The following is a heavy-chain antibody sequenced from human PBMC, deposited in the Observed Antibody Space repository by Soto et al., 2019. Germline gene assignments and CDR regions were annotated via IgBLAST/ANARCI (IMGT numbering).Heavy chain of an antibody. CDR1: GGSISGYY. V-gene: IGHV4-4*07. CDR2: IYSSGNT. CDR3: AREEYYYYGMDV. Sequence: QVQLQESGPGLVKPSETLSLSCSVSGGSISGYYWSWIRQSAGRGLEWIGRIYSSGNTNYNPSLKSRVSMSVDTSKNRFSLKVSSVTAADTAVYYCAREEYYYYGMDVWGQGTTVTVSS. J-gene: IGHJ6*02.